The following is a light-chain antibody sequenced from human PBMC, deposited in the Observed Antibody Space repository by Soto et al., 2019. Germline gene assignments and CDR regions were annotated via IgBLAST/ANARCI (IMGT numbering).Light chain of an antibody. CDR3: AAGADSLNVLYV. J-gene: IGLJ1*01. Sequence: QSVLTQPPSASATPGQRVTISCSGSRSNIGPNAVNWYQQLPGTAPRLLIYNNNQRPSGVPDRFSGSKSGTSASLAISGLQSDDEATYFCAAGADSLNVLYVFGTGTKLTVL. CDR2: NNN. V-gene: IGLV1-44*01. CDR1: RSNIGPNA.